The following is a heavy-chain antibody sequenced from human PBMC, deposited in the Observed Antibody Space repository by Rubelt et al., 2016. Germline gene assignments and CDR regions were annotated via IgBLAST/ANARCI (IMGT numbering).Heavy chain of an antibody. Sequence: QVQLVQSGAEVKKPGSSVKVSCKASGGTFSSYAISWVRQAPGQGLEWMGGIIPIFGTANYAQKFQGRVTITADESTSTAYMELSSRRSEDTAVYCCARDRAFVSSSSGVFDYWGQGTLVTVSS. D-gene: IGHD6-6*01. CDR1: GGTFSSYA. CDR3: ARDRAFVSSSSGVFDY. CDR2: IIPIFGTA. J-gene: IGHJ4*02. V-gene: IGHV1-69*01.